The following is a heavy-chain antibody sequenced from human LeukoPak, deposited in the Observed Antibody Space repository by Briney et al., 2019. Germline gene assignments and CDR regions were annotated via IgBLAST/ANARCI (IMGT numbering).Heavy chain of an antibody. V-gene: IGHV1-24*01. CDR3: ATIGYCSSTSCSDYCGMDV. CDR1: GYTLTELS. D-gene: IGHD2-2*01. J-gene: IGHJ6*02. Sequence: ASVKVSCTVSGYTLTELSMHWVRQAPGKGLEWMGGFDPEDGETIYAQKFQGRVTMSEDTSTDTAYMELSSLRSEDTAVYYCATIGYCSSTSCSDYCGMDVWGQGTTVTVSS. CDR2: FDPEDGET.